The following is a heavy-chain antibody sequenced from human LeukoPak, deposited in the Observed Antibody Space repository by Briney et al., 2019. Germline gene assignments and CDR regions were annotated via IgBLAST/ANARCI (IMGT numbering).Heavy chain of an antibody. J-gene: IGHJ6*02. CDR1: GYTFTIYD. V-gene: IGHV1-8*01. D-gene: IGHD2-2*01. Sequence: ASVKVSCKASGYTFTIYDINWVRQAPGQGLEWMGWMNPNSGNTGYAQKFQGRVTMTRNTSISTAYMELSSLRSEDTAVYYCARGPLVIVPAAINYYYGMDVWGQGTTVTVSS. CDR3: ARGPLVIVPAAINYYYGMDV. CDR2: MNPNSGNT.